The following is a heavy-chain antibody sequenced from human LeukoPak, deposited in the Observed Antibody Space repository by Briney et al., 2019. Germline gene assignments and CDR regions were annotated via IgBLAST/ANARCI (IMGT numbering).Heavy chain of an antibody. V-gene: IGHV3-7*04. CDR1: GFTFSNYW. J-gene: IGHJ3*02. CDR2: MNQDGSEK. Sequence: GGSLRLSCAASGFTFSNYWMSWVRQAPGRGLEWVANMNQDGSEKYYVDSVKGRSSISRDNAKNSLYLQMNSLRDEDTAVYYCARGTDAFDIWGQGTVVTVSS. CDR3: ARGTDAFDI.